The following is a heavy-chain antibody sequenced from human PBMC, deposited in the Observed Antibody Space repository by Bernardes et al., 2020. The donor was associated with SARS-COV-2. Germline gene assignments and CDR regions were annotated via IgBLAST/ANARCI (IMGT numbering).Heavy chain of an antibody. J-gene: IGHJ5*02. D-gene: IGHD1-7*01. Sequence: GGSLRLSCAASGFTFSSYGMHWVRQAPGKGLEWVAVISYDGSNKYYADSVKGRFTISRDNSKNTLYLQMNSLRAEDTAVYYCARRQGITGTTWRYWFDPWGQGTLVTVSS. CDR2: ISYDGSNK. CDR1: GFTFSSYG. V-gene: IGHV3-30*03. CDR3: ARRQGITGTTWRYWFDP.